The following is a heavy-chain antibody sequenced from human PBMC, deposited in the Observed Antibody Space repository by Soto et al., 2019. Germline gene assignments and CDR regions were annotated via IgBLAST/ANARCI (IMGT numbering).Heavy chain of an antibody. Sequence: GGSLRLSCAASGFTFRDYSFNWVRQAPGKGLEWVSYISSSGDTLYYADSVKGRFTISRDNAKNSLYLQMNSLRAEDTAVYYCARDNHSSGWYMDAFDIWGQGTMVTVSS. D-gene: IGHD6-19*01. V-gene: IGHV3-48*04. J-gene: IGHJ3*02. CDR3: ARDNHSSGWYMDAFDI. CDR2: ISSSGDTL. CDR1: GFTFRDYS.